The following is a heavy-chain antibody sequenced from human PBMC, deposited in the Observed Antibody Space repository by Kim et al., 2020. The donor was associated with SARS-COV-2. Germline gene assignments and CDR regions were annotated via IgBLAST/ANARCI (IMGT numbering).Heavy chain of an antibody. CDR2: ISYDGSNK. D-gene: IGHD3-22*01. J-gene: IGHJ4*01. CDR1: GFTFSSYA. V-gene: IGHV3-30-3*01. Sequence: GGSLRLSCAASGFTFSSYAMHWVRQAPGKGLEWVAVISYDGSNKYYADSVKGRFTISRDNSKNTLYLQMNSLRAEDTAVYYCARDGRITMIVVVTTNYF. CDR3: ARDGRITMIVVVTTNYF.